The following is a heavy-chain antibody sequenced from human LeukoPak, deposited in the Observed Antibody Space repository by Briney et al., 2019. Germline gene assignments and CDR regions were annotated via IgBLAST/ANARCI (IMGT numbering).Heavy chain of an antibody. J-gene: IGHJ4*02. Sequence: GGSLRLSCAASGFTFSSYWMHWVRQAPGKGLEWVSYISSSGSTIYYADSVKGRFTISRDNAKNSLYLQMNSLRAEDTAVYYCARESYYDSSGYYGHGDYWGQGTLVTVSS. D-gene: IGHD3-22*01. V-gene: IGHV3-48*04. CDR3: ARESYYDSSGYYGHGDY. CDR1: GFTFSSYW. CDR2: ISSSGSTI.